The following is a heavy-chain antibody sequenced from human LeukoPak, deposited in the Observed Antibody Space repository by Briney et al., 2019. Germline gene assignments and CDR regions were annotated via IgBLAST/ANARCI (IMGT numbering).Heavy chain of an antibody. CDR1: GYTFTSYG. CDR2: ISPYNGNT. V-gene: IGHV1-18*01. J-gene: IGHJ4*02. CDR3: ARDGTWGRYYYDSIGYDYYFDY. D-gene: IGHD3-22*01. Sequence: ASVKVSCKASGYTFTSYGISWVRQAPGQGLEWMGWISPYNGNTNYAQKLQGRVTMTTDTSTSTAYMELRSLRSDDTAVYYCARDGTWGRYYYDSIGYDYYFDYWGQGSLVTVSS.